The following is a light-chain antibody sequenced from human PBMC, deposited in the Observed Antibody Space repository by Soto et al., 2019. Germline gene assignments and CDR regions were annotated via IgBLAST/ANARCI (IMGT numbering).Light chain of an antibody. CDR3: SSYAGSYNFV. Sequence: QSALTQPPSASGSPGQSVTISCTATSSDVGYSNSVCWHQQHPGKAPKLMIYEVSKRATGVPDRFSGPKSGNTASLTVSGLQAEDEADYYCSSYAGSYNFVFGTGTKLTVL. J-gene: IGLJ1*01. CDR1: SSDVGYSNS. CDR2: EVS. V-gene: IGLV2-8*01.